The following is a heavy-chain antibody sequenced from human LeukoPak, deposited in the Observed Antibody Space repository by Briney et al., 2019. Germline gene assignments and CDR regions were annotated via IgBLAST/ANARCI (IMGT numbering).Heavy chain of an antibody. V-gene: IGHV4-30-4*01. J-gene: IGHJ5*02. CDR3: ARVVGYCSSTSCLNWFDP. CDR2: IYYSGST. D-gene: IGHD2-2*03. CDR1: GGSISSGDYY. Sequence: SQTLSLTWTVSGGSISSGDYYWSWIRQHPGKGLEWIGYIYYSGSTYYNPSLKSRVTISVDTSKNQFSLKLSSVTAADTAVYYCARVVGYCSSTSCLNWFDPWGQGTLVTVSS.